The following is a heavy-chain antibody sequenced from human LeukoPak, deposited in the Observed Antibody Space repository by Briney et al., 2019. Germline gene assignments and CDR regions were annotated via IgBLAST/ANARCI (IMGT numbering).Heavy chain of an antibody. Sequence: GASVKVSCKVSGYTLTELSMHWVRQAPGKGLGWMGGFDPEDGETIYAQKFQGRVTMTEDTSTDTAYMELSSLRSEDTAVYYCATKITMVVYSFDYWGQGTLVTVSS. CDR1: GYTLTELS. J-gene: IGHJ4*02. V-gene: IGHV1-24*01. CDR3: ATKITMVVYSFDY. CDR2: FDPEDGET. D-gene: IGHD3-10*01.